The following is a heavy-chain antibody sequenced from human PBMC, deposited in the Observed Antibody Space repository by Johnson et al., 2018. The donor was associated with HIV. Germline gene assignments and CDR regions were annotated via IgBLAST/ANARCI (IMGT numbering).Heavy chain of an antibody. Sequence: TVASDYTTWIRQTPGKDLDCVLISYKYDYRTHARLTISRDNAKNSLYLQMNSLTADDTAIYYCARDATPWGGDYVGYAFDLWGQGTNVIVSS. J-gene: IGHJ3*01. D-gene: IGHD4-17*01. CDR3: ARDATPWGGDYVGYAFDL. CDR1: TVASDY. CDR2: SYKYDY. V-gene: IGHV3-69-1*02.